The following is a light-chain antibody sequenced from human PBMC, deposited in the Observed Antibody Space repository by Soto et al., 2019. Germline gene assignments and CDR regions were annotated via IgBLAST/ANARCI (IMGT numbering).Light chain of an antibody. CDR3: QQASSLLALT. V-gene: IGKV1-12*01. CDR2: AAS. CDR1: QAINNW. J-gene: IGKJ4*01. Sequence: DIQMTQSPSSVSVSVGDRVTITCRASQAINNWLAWYQQKPGKAPRLLIYAASSLQSGVPSRFSGSGSGTNFTLTISSXQPEDFXTYXXQQASSLLALTFGGGTKVEIK.